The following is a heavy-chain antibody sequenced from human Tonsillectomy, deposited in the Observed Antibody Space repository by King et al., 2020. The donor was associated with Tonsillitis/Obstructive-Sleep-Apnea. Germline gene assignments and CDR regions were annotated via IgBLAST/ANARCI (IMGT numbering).Heavy chain of an antibody. V-gene: IGHV1-46*01. D-gene: IGHD2-2*02. CDR2: IHPSGDST. CDR1: GYTFTSYY. J-gene: IGHJ4*02. CDR3: ARDPRSIVVVPAAIIGVDY. Sequence: QLVQSGAEVKKPGASVKVSCKASGYTFTSYYMHWVRQAPGQGLEWMGIIHPSGDSTRYTQKFQRRVTMTRDTSTNTVYMDQSSLRSEDTAVYYCARDPRSIVVVPAAIIGVDYWGQGTLVTVSS.